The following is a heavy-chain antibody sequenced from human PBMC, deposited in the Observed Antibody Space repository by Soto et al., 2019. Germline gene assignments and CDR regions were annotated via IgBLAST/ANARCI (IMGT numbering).Heavy chain of an antibody. CDR1: GYTFTAYY. D-gene: IGHD2-21*02. Sequence: QAHLVQSGAEVQKPGASVKVSCKTSGYTFTAYYVHWVRQAPGQGLAWMGWINPNSGGTNYAQKFQGRITMTRDTSISSAYMEVRSLESDDTAMYYCARQLAYCGGDCYTEPIDYWGQGTLVTVSS. CDR3: ARQLAYCGGDCYTEPIDY. J-gene: IGHJ4*02. CDR2: INPNSGGT. V-gene: IGHV1-2*02.